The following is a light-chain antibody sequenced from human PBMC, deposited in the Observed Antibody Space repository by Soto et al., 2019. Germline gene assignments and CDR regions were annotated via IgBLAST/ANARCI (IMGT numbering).Light chain of an antibody. CDR3: QQYGGSPQT. Sequence: ELVLTQSPGTLSLSPGERATLSCRASQSVSSSYLAWYQQKPGQAPRLLIYGASSRPAGIPDRFSGSGSGADFTLTISRLEPEDFVVYYCQQYGGSPQTFGQGTKVDIK. CDR1: QSVSSSY. CDR2: GAS. V-gene: IGKV3-20*01. J-gene: IGKJ2*01.